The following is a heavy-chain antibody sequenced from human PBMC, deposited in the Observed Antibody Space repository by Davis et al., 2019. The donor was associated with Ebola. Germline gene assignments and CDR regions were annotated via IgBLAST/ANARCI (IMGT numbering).Heavy chain of an antibody. D-gene: IGHD3-3*01. CDR2: ISYDGSNK. V-gene: IGHV3-30*03. Sequence: GESLKISCAASGFTFSSYGMHWVRQAPGKGLEWVAVISYDGSNKYYADSVKGRFTISRDNSKNTLYLQMNSLRAEDTAVYYCARDHYDFWSGRFDYWGQGTLVTVSS. J-gene: IGHJ4*02. CDR3: ARDHYDFWSGRFDY. CDR1: GFTFSSYG.